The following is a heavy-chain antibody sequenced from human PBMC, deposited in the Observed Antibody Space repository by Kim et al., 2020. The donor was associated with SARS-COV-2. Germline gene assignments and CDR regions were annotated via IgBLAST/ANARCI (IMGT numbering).Heavy chain of an antibody. CDR2: ISYDGSNK. D-gene: IGHD1-26*01. CDR1: GFTFSSYG. V-gene: IGHV3-30*18. Sequence: GGSLRLSCAASGFTFSSYGMHWVRQAPGKGLEWVAVISYDGSNKYYADSVKGRFTISRDNSKNTLYLQMNSLRAEDTAVYYCAKAGSGSYYGGRSGYFDYWGQGTLVTVSS. CDR3: AKAGSGSYYGGRSGYFDY. J-gene: IGHJ4*02.